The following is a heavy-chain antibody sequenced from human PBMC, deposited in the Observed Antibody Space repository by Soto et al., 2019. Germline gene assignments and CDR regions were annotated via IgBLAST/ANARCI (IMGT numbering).Heavy chain of an antibody. D-gene: IGHD4-17*01. Sequence: QVLVQESGPGLVEPSQTLTLSCTVSGGSVDSGNHYWNWIRQPPGKGLEWIGYIYYGESTYYNPSLKSRATISVDTSQSRFSLRLTSVTAADTAVYYCARDMGSAMTTRIFDHWGQGTLVTVSS. CDR1: GGSVDSGNHY. CDR3: ARDMGSAMTTRIFDH. J-gene: IGHJ4*02. CDR2: IYYGEST. V-gene: IGHV4-30-4*01.